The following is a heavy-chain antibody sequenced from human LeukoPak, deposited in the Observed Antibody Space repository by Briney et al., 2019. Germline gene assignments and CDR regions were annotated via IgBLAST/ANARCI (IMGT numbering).Heavy chain of an antibody. J-gene: IGHJ5*02. D-gene: IGHD2/OR15-2a*01. V-gene: IGHV4-31*03. CDR1: GGSISGYY. CDR3: AREVIEDWFDP. Sequence: PSETLSLTCTVSGGSISGYYWNWIRQHPGKGLEWIGYIYYSGSTYYNPSPKSRVTMSVDTSKNQFSLKLSSVTAADTAVYYCAREVIEDWFDPWGQGTLVTVSS. CDR2: IYYSGST.